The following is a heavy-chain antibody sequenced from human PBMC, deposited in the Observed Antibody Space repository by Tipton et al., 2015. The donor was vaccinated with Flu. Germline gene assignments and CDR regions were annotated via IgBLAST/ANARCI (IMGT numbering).Heavy chain of an antibody. V-gene: IGHV3-23*01. CDR1: GFTFSSYS. D-gene: IGHD3-16*01. CDR3: AKELGFMLPYDD. Sequence: GSLRLSCAASGFTFSSYSMNWVRQAPGKGLEWVSAIGGTGSTATYYAASVRGRFTISRDSFENTLYLQMNSLRVEDTAVYYCAKELGFMLPYDDWGQGTLVTVSS. CDR2: IGGTGSTAT. J-gene: IGHJ4*02.